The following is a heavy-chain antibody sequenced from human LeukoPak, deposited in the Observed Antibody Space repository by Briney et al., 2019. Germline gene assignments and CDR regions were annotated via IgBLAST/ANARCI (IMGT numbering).Heavy chain of an antibody. CDR1: GGSISSYY. V-gene: IGHV4-59*08. J-gene: IGHJ6*02. D-gene: IGHD5-18*01. CDR2: IYYSGST. CDR3: ARGFGGYSYGTPFYYGMDV. Sequence: SETLSLTCTASGGSISSYYWSWIRQPPGKGLEWIGYIYYSGSTNYNPSLKSRVTISVDTSKNQFSLKLSSVTAADTAVYYCARGFGGYSYGTPFYYGMDVWGQGTTVTVSS.